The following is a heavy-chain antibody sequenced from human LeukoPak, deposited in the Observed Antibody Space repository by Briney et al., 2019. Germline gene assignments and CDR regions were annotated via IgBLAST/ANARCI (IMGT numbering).Heavy chain of an antibody. CDR2: IKQDGSEK. J-gene: IGHJ4*02. CDR3: AKDRNSCFDY. Sequence: EWVANIKQDGSEKYYVDSVKGRFTISRDNAKNSLYLQMNSLRAEDTAVYYCAKDRNSCFDYWGQGTLVTVSS. D-gene: IGHD6-13*01. V-gene: IGHV3-7*01.